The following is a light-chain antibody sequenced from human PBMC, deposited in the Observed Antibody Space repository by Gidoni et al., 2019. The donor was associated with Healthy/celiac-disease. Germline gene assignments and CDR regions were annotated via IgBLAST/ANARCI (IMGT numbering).Light chain of an antibody. Sequence: QSALTQPASVSGSPGQSITISCTATSSDVGGYNYVSWYQQHPGKAPKLMIYEVSNRPSGVPDRFSGSKSGNTASLTISGLQAEDEADYYCSSYTSSSTYVFGTGTKVTVL. CDR3: SSYTSSSTYV. V-gene: IGLV2-14*01. J-gene: IGLJ1*01. CDR2: EVS. CDR1: SSDVGGYNY.